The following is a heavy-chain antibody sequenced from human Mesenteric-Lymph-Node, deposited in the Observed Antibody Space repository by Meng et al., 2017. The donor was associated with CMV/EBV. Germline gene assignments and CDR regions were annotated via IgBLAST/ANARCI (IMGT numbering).Heavy chain of an antibody. V-gene: IGHV3-74*01. CDR2: INSDGSST. J-gene: IGHJ4*02. Sequence: GESLKISCAASGFTFSSYSMNWVRQAPGKGLEWVSRINSDGSSTSYADSVKGRFTISRDNAKNTLYLQMNSLRAEDTAVYYCARDRLGMDWGQGTLVTVSS. CDR3: ARDRLGMD. CDR1: GFTFSSYS. D-gene: IGHD7-27*01.